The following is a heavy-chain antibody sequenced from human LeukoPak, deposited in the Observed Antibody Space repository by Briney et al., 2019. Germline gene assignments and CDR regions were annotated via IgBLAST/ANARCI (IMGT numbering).Heavy chain of an antibody. CDR3: ARGQYNWNDVGYYYYMDV. CDR1: GGTFSNYA. D-gene: IGHD1-20*01. J-gene: IGHJ6*03. V-gene: IGHV1-69*13. Sequence: ASVKVSCKASGGTFSNYAISWVRQAPGQGLEWMGGIIPIFGTANYAQKFQGRVTITADESTSTAYMELSSLRSEDTAVYYCARGQYNWNDVGYYYYMDVWGKGTTVTISS. CDR2: IIPIFGTA.